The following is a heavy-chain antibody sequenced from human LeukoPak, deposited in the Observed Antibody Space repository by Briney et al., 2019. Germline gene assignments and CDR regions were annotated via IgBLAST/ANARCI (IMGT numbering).Heavy chain of an antibody. CDR1: GFTFSNAW. J-gene: IGHJ4*02. Sequence: GGSLRLSCAASGFTFSNAWMNWVRQAPGKGLEWVGRVKSKIDGGARTTDYAAPVKGRFTISRDDSKNTLYLQMTSLRAEDTAVYYCAKRLWGVGDGTAPDPIDHWGQGTLVTVSS. D-gene: IGHD4-17*01. V-gene: IGHV3-15*07. CDR3: AKRLWGVGDGTAPDPIDH. CDR2: VKSKIDGGARTT.